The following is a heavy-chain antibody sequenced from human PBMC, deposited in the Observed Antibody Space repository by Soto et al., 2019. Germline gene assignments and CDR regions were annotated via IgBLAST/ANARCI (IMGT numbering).Heavy chain of an antibody. J-gene: IGHJ4*02. CDR3: ARGAYYSVWV. V-gene: IGHV6-1*01. Sequence: SQTLSLTCAISGVSVSRTSTAWSWSRQPPSRGLEWLGRTYYRSNWYSDYAVSVKRRITINPDTAKKQFSLQLKTVTPEDTAVYYCARGAYYSVWVWGRGSLVTVSS. CDR1: GVSVSRTSTA. CDR2: TYYRSNWYS. D-gene: IGHD6-19*01.